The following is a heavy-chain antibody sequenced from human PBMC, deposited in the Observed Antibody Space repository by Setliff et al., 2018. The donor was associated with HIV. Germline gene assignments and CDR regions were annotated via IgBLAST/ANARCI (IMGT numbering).Heavy chain of an antibody. V-gene: IGHV4-39*01. Sequence: SETLSLTCTVSGGSITRTPYYWGWIRQPPGKGLEWIGSIYHTGITYDNPSLKSRVTMSIDTSQNQFSLKLTSVTATDTAVYYCARHRYSSSINWFDPWGQGTLVTVSS. D-gene: IGHD6-13*01. J-gene: IGHJ5*02. CDR2: IYHTGIT. CDR3: ARHRYSSSINWFDP. CDR1: GGSITRTPYY.